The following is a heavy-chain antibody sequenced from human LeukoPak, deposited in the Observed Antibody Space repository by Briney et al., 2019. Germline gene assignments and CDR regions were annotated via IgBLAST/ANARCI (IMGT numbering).Heavy chain of an antibody. CDR2: INHSGST. J-gene: IGHJ4*02. CDR1: GGSFSGYY. Sequence: PSETLSLTXAVYGGSFSGYYWSWIRQPPGKGLEWIGEINHSGSTNYNPSLKSRVTISVDTSKNQFSLKLSSVTAADTAVYYCARGATGRVDYWGQGTLVTVSS. CDR3: ARGATGRVDY. D-gene: IGHD1-1*01. V-gene: IGHV4-34*01.